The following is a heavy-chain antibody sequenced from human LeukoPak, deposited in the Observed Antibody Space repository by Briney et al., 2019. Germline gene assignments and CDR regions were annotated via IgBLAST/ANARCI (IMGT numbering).Heavy chain of an antibody. J-gene: IGHJ4*02. V-gene: IGHV3-23*01. Sequence: KPGGSLRLSCAASGFTFSSYAMSWVRQAPGKGLEWVSAISGSGGNTYYADSVKGRFTISRDNSKNTLYLQMNSLRAEDTAVYYCAKDNYDSSGNFDYWGQGTLVTVSS. D-gene: IGHD3-22*01. CDR2: ISGSGGNT. CDR1: GFTFSSYA. CDR3: AKDNYDSSGNFDY.